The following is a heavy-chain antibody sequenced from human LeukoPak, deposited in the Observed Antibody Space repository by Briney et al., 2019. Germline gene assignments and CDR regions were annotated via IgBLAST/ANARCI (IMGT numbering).Heavy chain of an antibody. CDR2: INQDGSVK. CDR1: GFAFSKYA. V-gene: IGHV3-7*01. J-gene: IGHJ4*02. CDR3: ARDFSDY. Sequence: HPGGSLRLSCVASGFAFSKYAMHWVRQAPGKGLEWVASINQDGSVKYYVDSVKGRFTISRDNAKNSLYLQMNSLRVEDTAVYNCARDFSDYWGQGTLVTVPS.